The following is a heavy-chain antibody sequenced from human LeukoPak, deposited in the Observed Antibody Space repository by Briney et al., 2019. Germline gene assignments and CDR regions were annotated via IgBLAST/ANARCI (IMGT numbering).Heavy chain of an antibody. CDR3: ARDTVDRRLFFDY. D-gene: IGHD4-23*01. V-gene: IGHV1-46*01. CDR2: INPSSGST. J-gene: IGHJ4*02. Sequence: ASVKVSCKASGYTFTTYYMHWVRQAPGQGLEWMGMINPSSGSTTYAQKFQGRVTMTRDTSTSTVYMELSSLRSEDTAVYYCARDTVDRRLFFDYGGQGTLVTVSS. CDR1: GYTFTTYY.